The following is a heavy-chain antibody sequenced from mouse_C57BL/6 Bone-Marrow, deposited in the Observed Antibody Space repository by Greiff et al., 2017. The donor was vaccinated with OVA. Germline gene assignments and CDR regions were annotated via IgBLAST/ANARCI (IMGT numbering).Heavy chain of an antibody. V-gene: IGHV6-3*01. CDR2: LRLTSDNYAT. CDR1: GFTFSNYW. Sequence: EVKLVESGGGLVQPGGSMKLSCVASGFTFSNYWMNWVRQSPEKGLEWVAQLRLTSDNYATHYAESVKGRFTISRDDSKSSVYLQMNNLRAEDTGIYYCTASYRAWFAYWGQGTLVTVSA. CDR3: TASYRAWFAY. J-gene: IGHJ3*01. D-gene: IGHD2-14*01.